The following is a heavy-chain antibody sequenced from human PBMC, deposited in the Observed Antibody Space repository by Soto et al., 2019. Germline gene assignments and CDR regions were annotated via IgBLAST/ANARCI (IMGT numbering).Heavy chain of an antibody. D-gene: IGHD4-17*01. V-gene: IGHV4-59*08. J-gene: IGHJ6*02. CDR2: VYYTGDT. Sequence: QVQPQQSGPRLVKPSETLSLTCTVSSGPDRSHNWGWIRQPPGRGLEWIGYVYYTGDTAYNPSLRSRVSISADTSTNDISLTLSSVTAADTAVYYCVRQGIDYLHGLVDVWGQGTTVSVSS. CDR3: VRQGIDYLHGLVDV. CDR1: SGPDRSHN.